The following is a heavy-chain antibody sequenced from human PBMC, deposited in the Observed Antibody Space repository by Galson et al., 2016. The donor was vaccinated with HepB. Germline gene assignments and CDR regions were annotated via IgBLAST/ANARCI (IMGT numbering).Heavy chain of an antibody. CDR1: GYTFTSYD. D-gene: IGHD1-26*01. V-gene: IGHV1-8*01. J-gene: IGHJ4*02. Sequence: SVKVSCKASGYTFTSYDINWVRTATGQGLEWVGRMNPNSGNTGYAQKFQGRVTMTRNTSISTAYLELSSLRSEDTAVYYCAREVQWELLRWGQGTLVTVSS. CDR3: AREVQWELLR. CDR2: MNPNSGNT.